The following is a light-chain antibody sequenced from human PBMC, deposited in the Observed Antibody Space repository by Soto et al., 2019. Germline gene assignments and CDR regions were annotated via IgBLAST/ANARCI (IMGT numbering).Light chain of an antibody. CDR3: AAWDDSLGGVI. V-gene: IGLV1-36*01. CDR1: TSNTGNNA. J-gene: IGLJ2*01. CDR2: FDD. Sequence: QSVLTQPPSVSEAPRQRVIISCSGSTSNTGNNAVSWYQQLPGKAPKLLIYFDDLLPSRVSDRFCGYKSGTSAALAISGLPSEDEADYYCAAWDDSLGGVIFGGGTKLTVL.